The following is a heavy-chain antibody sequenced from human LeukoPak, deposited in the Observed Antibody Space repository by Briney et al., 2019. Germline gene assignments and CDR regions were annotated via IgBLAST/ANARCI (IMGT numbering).Heavy chain of an antibody. CDR2: ISSGSNYI. V-gene: IGHV3-21*01. CDR3: ARVGCSGGTCYDY. Sequence: GGPLRLSCAASGFTFSSYSMYWVRQAPGKGQEWVSFISSGSNYIYYIDSVKGRFTISRDNAKNSLYLQMNSLRVEDTAIYYCARVGCSGGTCYDYWGQGTLVTVSS. CDR1: GFTFSSYS. J-gene: IGHJ4*02. D-gene: IGHD2-15*01.